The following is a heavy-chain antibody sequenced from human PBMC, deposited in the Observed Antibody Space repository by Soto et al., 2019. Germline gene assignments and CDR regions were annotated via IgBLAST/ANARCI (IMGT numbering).Heavy chain of an antibody. J-gene: IGHJ3*02. V-gene: IGHV3-7*01. CDR2: INQYGSEK. CDR1: GFTFSTYW. Sequence: GGSLRLSCAASGFTFSTYWMTWVRQAPGKGLEWVANINQYGSEKYYGDSVKGRFTISRDKAKNSLYLQMNSLRAEDTAVYYCARGRYYGSGSLIAFDIWGQGTMVTVSS. D-gene: IGHD3-10*01. CDR3: ARGRYYGSGSLIAFDI.